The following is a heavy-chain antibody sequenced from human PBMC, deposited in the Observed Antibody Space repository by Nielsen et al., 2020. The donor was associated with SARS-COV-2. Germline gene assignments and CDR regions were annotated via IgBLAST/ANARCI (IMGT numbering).Heavy chain of an antibody. D-gene: IGHD3-16*01. V-gene: IGHV5-51*01. CDR2: VYPDDSDT. CDR3: ARRSIGDTNWLDP. CDR1: GYSFSTYW. Sequence: GESLKISRKGSGYSFSTYWIVWVRQMPGKGLEWMGMVYPDDSDTRYSPSFQGQVTISVDKSIRTAFLQWNSLKASDTAMYYCARRSIGDTNWLDPWGQGTLVTVSS. J-gene: IGHJ5*02.